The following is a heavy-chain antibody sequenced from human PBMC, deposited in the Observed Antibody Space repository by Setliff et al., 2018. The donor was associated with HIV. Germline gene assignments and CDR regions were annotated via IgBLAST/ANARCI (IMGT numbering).Heavy chain of an antibody. J-gene: IGHJ4*02. Sequence: SETLSLTCSVSGGSVGSGSYYWSWIRQSPGKGLEWLGYIYYSGSTTYNPSLKSRVTMSVDTSKNQFSLKMSSVTAADRAVYYCARQKKSSSWSPNDYWGQGTLVTVSS. CDR2: IYYSGST. V-gene: IGHV4-61*01. CDR3: ARQKKSSSWSPNDY. CDR1: GGSVGSGSYY. D-gene: IGHD2-2*01.